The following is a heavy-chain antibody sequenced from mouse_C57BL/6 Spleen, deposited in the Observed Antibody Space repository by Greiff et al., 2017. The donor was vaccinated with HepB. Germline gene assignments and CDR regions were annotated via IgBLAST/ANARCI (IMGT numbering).Heavy chain of an antibody. Sequence: EVQLQQSGPVLVKPGASVKMSCKASGYTFTDYYMNWVKQSHGKGLEWIGVINPYNGGTSYNQKFKGKATLTVDKSSSTAYMELNSLTSEDSAVYYCARSGYYDGSSHFDYWGQGTTLTVAS. CDR3: ARSGYYDGSSHFDY. CDR1: GYTFTDYY. J-gene: IGHJ2*01. V-gene: IGHV1-19*01. CDR2: INPYNGGT. D-gene: IGHD1-1*01.